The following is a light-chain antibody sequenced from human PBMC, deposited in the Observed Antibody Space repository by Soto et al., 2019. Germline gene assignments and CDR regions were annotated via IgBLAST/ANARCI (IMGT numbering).Light chain of an antibody. Sequence: QSVLTQPPSASGSPGQSVTISCTGTSSDVGGYNYVSWYQQHPGKAPKLMIYEVTKRPSGVPDRFSGSKSGNTASLTVSGLQAEDEADYSCSSSSGVTTWIFGGGTKLTVL. CDR3: SSSSGVTTWI. V-gene: IGLV2-8*01. J-gene: IGLJ3*02. CDR1: SSDVGGYNY. CDR2: EVT.